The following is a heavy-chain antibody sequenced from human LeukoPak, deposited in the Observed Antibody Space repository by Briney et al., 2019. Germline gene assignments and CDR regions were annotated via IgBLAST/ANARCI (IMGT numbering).Heavy chain of an antibody. CDR1: GFTFSSYA. CDR3: ANGDIVGAYGMDV. D-gene: IGHD5-12*01. V-gene: IGHV3-23*01. J-gene: IGHJ6*04. CDR2: ISGSGGST. Sequence: GGSLTLSCAASGFTFSSYAMSWVRQAQGEGLDWVSAISGSGGSTSYADSVKGRFTISRDDSKNTLYLQMNSLRAEDTAVYYCANGDIVGAYGMDVWGKGTTVTVSS.